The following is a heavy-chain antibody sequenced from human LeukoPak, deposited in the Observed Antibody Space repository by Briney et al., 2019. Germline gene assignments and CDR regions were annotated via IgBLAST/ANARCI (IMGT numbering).Heavy chain of an antibody. V-gene: IGHV4-34*01. CDR1: GVSFSGYY. D-gene: IGHD2-2*01. CDR3: ARERTCSGYCSSTSCYPRSRGHNWFDP. J-gene: IGHJ5*02. CDR2: INHSGST. Sequence: PSETLSLTCAVYGVSFSGYYWSWIRQPPGKGLEWIGEINHSGSTNYNPSLKSRVTIPVVTSKNQFYLKLSSVAAADTAVYYRARERTCSGYCSSTSCYPRSRGHNWFDPWGQGTLVTDSS.